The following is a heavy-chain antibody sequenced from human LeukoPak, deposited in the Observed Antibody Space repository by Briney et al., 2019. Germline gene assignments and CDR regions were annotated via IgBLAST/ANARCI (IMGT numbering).Heavy chain of an antibody. J-gene: IGHJ4*02. D-gene: IGHD5-18*01. V-gene: IGHV3-48*03. Sequence: SGGSLRLSCAASGLTFSSYEMNWVRQAPGKGLEWVSYISSSGSTIYYADSVKGRFTISRDNAKNSLYLQMNSLRAEDTAVYYCARDGYEGRDYWGQGTLVTVSS. CDR2: ISSSGSTI. CDR3: ARDGYEGRDY. CDR1: GLTFSSYE.